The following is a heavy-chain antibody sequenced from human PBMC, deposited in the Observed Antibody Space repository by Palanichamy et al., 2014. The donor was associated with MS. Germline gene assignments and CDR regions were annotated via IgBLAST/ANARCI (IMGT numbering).Heavy chain of an antibody. CDR3: ARGFETWQWPPEPQNDY. Sequence: QVQLVQSGAEVKKSGASVKVSCKASGYTFTSYDINWVRQATGQGLEWMGWMNPNSGNTGYAQKFQGRVTMTRNTSISTAYMELSSLRSEDTAVYYCARGFETWQWPPEPQNDYWGQGTLVTVSS. CDR1: GYTFTSYD. CDR2: MNPNSGNT. V-gene: IGHV1-8*01. D-gene: IGHD6-19*01. J-gene: IGHJ4*02.